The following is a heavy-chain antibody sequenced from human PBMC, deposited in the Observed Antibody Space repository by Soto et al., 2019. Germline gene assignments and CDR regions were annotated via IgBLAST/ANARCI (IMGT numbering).Heavy chain of an antibody. CDR2: IYHSGST. V-gene: IGHV4-30-2*01. CDR1: GGYISSGGYS. Sequence: QLQLQESGSGLVEPSQTLTLSCDVSGGYISSGGYSWSWIRQPPGKGLEWIGYIYHSGSTYYNPSIKSRVTISVDRSKNQFSLKLSSVTAADMAVYYCAAGGGLPRYYWGQGTLVTVSS. J-gene: IGHJ4*02. D-gene: IGHD5-12*01. CDR3: AAGGGLPRYY.